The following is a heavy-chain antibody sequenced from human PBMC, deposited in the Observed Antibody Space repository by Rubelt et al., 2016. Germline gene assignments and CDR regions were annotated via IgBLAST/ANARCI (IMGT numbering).Heavy chain of an antibody. CDR1: GFTFSNHG. CDR2: ILYDGSNK. Sequence: QVQLVESGGSVVQPGRSLRLSCAASGFTFSNHGMHWVRQAPDKGLEWMAVILYDGSNKYYADSVKGRFTISRDNSKNTLDLQVNSLRADDTAVYYCANGMTPDYWGQGTLVTVSS. D-gene: IGHD2-15*01. J-gene: IGHJ4*02. V-gene: IGHV3-30*18. CDR3: ANGMTPDY.